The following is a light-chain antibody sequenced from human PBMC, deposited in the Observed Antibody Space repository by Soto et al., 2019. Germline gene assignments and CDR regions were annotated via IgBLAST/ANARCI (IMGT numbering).Light chain of an antibody. V-gene: IGKV1-12*01. CDR3: QQANRFPYS. J-gene: IGKJ2*03. CDR1: QDFNNR. Sequence: DIQMSQSPSSVSASVGDRVTITCRASQDFNNRLAWYQQTPGKAPKLLIYAASSLQPGVPSRFSGSGSGPDFTLTISSLQPEDFATYYCQQANRFPYSFGQGTKLEMK. CDR2: AAS.